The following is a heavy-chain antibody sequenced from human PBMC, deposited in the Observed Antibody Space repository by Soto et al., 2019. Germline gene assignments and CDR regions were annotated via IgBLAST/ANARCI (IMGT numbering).Heavy chain of an antibody. V-gene: IGHV3-9*01. Sequence: EVQLVESGGGLVQPGRSLRLSCAASGFTFDDYAMHWVRQAPGKGLEWVSGISWNSGSIGYADSVKGRFTISRDNAKNPLDLQMNSLRVEDTALYYCAKDRDSSGWLGFDYWGQGTLVTVSS. CDR3: AKDRDSSGWLGFDY. CDR2: ISWNSGSI. CDR1: GFTFDDYA. J-gene: IGHJ4*02. D-gene: IGHD6-19*01.